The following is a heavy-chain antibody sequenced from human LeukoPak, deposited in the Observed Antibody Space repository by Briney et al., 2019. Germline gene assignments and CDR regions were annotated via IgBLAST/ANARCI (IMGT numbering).Heavy chain of an antibody. Sequence: VASVKVSCKASGYTFTGYYMHWVRQAPGQGLEWMGWINPNSGGTNYAQKFQGRVTMTRDTSISTAYMELSRLRSDDTAVHYCAGGGLQLERRGCLWNWGQGTLVTVSS. CDR2: INPNSGGT. V-gene: IGHV1-2*02. CDR3: AGGGLQLERRGCLWN. CDR1: GYTFTGYY. D-gene: IGHD1-1*01. J-gene: IGHJ4*02.